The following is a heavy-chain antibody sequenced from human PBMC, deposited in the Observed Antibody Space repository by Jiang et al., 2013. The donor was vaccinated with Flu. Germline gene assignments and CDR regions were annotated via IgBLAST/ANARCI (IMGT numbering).Heavy chain of an antibody. J-gene: IGHJ1*01. CDR3: ARARDSSGYYGEYFQH. CDR1: GGSISNYY. D-gene: IGHD3-22*01. CDR2: ISYSGST. Sequence: GPGLVKPSETLSLTCTVSGGSISNYYWSWIRQPPGKGLEWIGYISYSGSTKYNPSLKSRVTMSVDTSKNQFSLKLTSVTAADTAIYYCARARDSSGYYGEYFQH. V-gene: IGHV4-59*01.